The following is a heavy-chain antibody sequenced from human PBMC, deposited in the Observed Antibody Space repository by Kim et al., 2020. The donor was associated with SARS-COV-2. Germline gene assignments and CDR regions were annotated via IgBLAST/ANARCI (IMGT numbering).Heavy chain of an antibody. CDR3: ASGRGFCSGYGRAPIDY. V-gene: IGHV3-21*01. D-gene: IGHD3-3*01. CDR1: GFTFSSYS. CDR2: ISSSSSYI. J-gene: IGHJ4*02. Sequence: GGSLRLSCAASGFTFSSYSMNWVRQAPGKGLEWVSSISSSSSYIYYADSVKGRFTISRDNAKNSLYLQMNSLRAEDTAVYYCASGRGFCSGYGRAPIDYWAQGPLVTVSS.